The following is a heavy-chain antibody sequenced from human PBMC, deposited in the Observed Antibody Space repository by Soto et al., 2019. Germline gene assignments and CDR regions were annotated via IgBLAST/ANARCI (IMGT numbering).Heavy chain of an antibody. J-gene: IGHJ4*02. V-gene: IGHV3-23*01. Sequence: GSLRLSCAASGLTFSRYAMSWVRQAPGKGLEWVSAISGSGGSTYYADSVKGRFTISRDNSKNTLYLQMNSLRAEDTAVYYCAKDPYSSSSSYYFDYWGQGTLVTVSS. CDR1: GLTFSRYA. D-gene: IGHD6-6*01. CDR3: AKDPYSSSSSYYFDY. CDR2: ISGSGGST.